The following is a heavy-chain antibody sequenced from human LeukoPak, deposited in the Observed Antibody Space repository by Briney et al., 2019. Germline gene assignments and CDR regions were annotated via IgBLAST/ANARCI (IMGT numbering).Heavy chain of an antibody. J-gene: IGHJ4*02. Sequence: SETLSLTCTVSGGSISSLTYYWGWIRQPPGKGLEWIASIYYSGTTYYSPSLKSRVTISVNRSNNQFSLRLSSVTAADTAVYFCAGYSSGWSSGGGYWGQGTLVTASS. V-gene: IGHV4-39*01. D-gene: IGHD6-19*01. CDR2: IYYSGTT. CDR1: GGSISSLTYY. CDR3: AGYSSGWSSGGGY.